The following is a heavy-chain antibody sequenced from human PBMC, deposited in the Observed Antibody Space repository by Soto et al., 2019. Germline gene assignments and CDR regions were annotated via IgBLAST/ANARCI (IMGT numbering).Heavy chain of an antibody. Sequence: KLDWKTVGYRISGYYIGLVRKKIGQGLEFMGGIIPTFGTTNYAHKFRGRVTITADESTGTAYMELSSLRSDDTAVYFCAGASDRTWYNLLASW. J-gene: IGHJ5*01. CDR3: AGASDRTWYNLLAS. CDR1: GYRISGYY. CDR2: IIPTFGTT. D-gene: IGHD2-8*01. V-gene: IGHV1-69*01.